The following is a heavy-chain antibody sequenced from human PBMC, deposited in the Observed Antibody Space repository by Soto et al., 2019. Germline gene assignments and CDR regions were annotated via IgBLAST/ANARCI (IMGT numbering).Heavy chain of an antibody. J-gene: IGHJ4*02. CDR3: ARDAIRGSAAFKTY. CDR2: VDSTGST. CDR1: GDSIRGSYYF. Sequence: SETLSLTCTVTGDSIRGSYYFWSWIRQPPGEGLEWLCYVDSTGSTYYNPSLKGRISMLVDTSKNQFSLILSSVSAADTAVYYWARDAIRGSAAFKTYWGLGTLVTVSS. V-gene: IGHV4-30-4*08.